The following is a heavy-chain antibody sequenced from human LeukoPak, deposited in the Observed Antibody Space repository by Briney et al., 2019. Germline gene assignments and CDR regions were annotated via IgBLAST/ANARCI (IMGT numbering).Heavy chain of an antibody. D-gene: IGHD5-18*01. CDR1: GYTFTSYY. J-gene: IGHJ4*02. V-gene: IGHV1-46*01. Sequence: ASVKVSCKASGYTFTSYYMHWVRQAPGQGLEWMGIINPSGGSTSYAQKFQGRVTMTRDTSTSTVYMELSSLRSEDTAVYYCARDLSVRGYSYGLTHYWGQGTLVTVSS. CDR2: INPSGGST. CDR3: ARDLSVRGYSYGLTHY.